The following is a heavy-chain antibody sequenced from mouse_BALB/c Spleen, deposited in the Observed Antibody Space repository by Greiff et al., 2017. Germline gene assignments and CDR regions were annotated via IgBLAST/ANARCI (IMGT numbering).Heavy chain of an antibody. Sequence: EVQLQQSGAERVKPGASVKLSCTASGFNIKDTYMHWVKQRPEQGLEWIGRIDPANGNTKYDPKFQGKATITADTSSNTAYLQLSSLTSEDTAVYYCARSITTVVAKGYAMDYWGQGTSVTVSS. D-gene: IGHD1-1*01. V-gene: IGHV14-3*02. CDR3: ARSITTVVAKGYAMDY. CDR1: GFNIKDTY. CDR2: IDPANGNT. J-gene: IGHJ4*01.